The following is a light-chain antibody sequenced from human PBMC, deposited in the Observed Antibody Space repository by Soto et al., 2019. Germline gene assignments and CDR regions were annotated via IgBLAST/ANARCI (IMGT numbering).Light chain of an antibody. CDR1: SSDVGSFNY. CDR3: CSYAGSPYV. Sequence: HSALTQPRSVSGSPGQSVAISCTGTSSDVGSFNYVSWYQQHPDKAPKLMIYDVTKRPSGVPDRFSGSKSGNTASLTISGLQAEDEADYYCCSYAGSPYVFGTGTKVTVL. J-gene: IGLJ1*01. CDR2: DVT. V-gene: IGLV2-11*01.